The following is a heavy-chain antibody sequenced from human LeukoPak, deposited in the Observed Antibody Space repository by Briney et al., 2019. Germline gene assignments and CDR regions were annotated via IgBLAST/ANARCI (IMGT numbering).Heavy chain of an antibody. CDR3: AKDLGGIVVVPAAPDY. CDR1: GFTFSSYG. D-gene: IGHD2-2*01. Sequence: PGGSLRLSCAASGFTFSSYGVHWVRQAPGKGLEWVAVIWYDGSNKYYADSVKGRFTISRDNSKNTLYLQMNSLRAEDTAVYYCAKDLGGIVVVPAAPDYWGQGTLVTVSS. CDR2: IWYDGSNK. V-gene: IGHV3-33*06. J-gene: IGHJ4*02.